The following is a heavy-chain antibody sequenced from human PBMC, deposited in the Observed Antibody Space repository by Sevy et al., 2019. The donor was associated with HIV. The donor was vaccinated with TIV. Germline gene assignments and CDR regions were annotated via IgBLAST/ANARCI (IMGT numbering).Heavy chain of an antibody. D-gene: IGHD3-22*01. CDR3: AREGDIRPFDS. V-gene: IGHV3-21*01. Sequence: GGSLRLSCAASGFTFSTYSMNWVRQPPGKGLEWVSSINSYSNYIYYADSLKGRFTISRDNAKNSLYLQMNGLRPEDTAVYYCAREGDIRPFDSWGQGTLVTVSS. CDR1: GFTFSTYS. J-gene: IGHJ5*01. CDR2: INSYSNYI.